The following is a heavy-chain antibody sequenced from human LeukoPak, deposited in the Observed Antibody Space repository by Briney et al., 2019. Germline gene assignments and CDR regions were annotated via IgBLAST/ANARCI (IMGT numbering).Heavy chain of an antibody. CDR2: INPSGGST. D-gene: IGHD4-17*01. Sequence: GASVKVSCKASGYTFTSYYMHWVRQSPGQGLEWMGIINPSGGSTSYAQKFQGRVTMTRDTSTSTVYMELSSLRSEDTAVYYCAVDDYGEMIDYWGQGTLVTVSS. CDR3: AVDDYGEMIDY. CDR1: GYTFTSYY. V-gene: IGHV1-46*01. J-gene: IGHJ4*02.